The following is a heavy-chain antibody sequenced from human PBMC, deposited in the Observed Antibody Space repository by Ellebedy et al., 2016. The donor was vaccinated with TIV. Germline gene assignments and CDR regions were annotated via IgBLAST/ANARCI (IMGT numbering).Heavy chain of an antibody. J-gene: IGHJ4*02. CDR1: GYTFTSYD. CDR3: AKATGSGSYIIEN. CDR2: MNGGSDYT. Sequence: ASVKVSCKASGYTFTSYDINWVRQATGQGLEWMGLMNGGSDYTKYSPKFQGRVTLTRDTAASTEYMELSSLRAEDTALYYCAKATGSGSYIIENWGQGTLVTVSS. D-gene: IGHD3-10*01. V-gene: IGHV1-3*01.